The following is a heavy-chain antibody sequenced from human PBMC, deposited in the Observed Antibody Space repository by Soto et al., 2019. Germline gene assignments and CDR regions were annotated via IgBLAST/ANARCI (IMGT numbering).Heavy chain of an antibody. CDR1: GYTFFTYG. J-gene: IGHJ5*02. CDR2: ISTYDGNT. Sequence: GASVKVSCKASGYTFFTYGITWVRQAPGQGLEWMGWISTYDGNTDYAQKLQGRVTMTTDTSTRTAYMELGSLRSDDTAVYYCARKSSSSSWFDPWGLGTLVTVSS. V-gene: IGHV1-18*01. CDR3: ARKSSSSSWFDP. D-gene: IGHD6-6*01.